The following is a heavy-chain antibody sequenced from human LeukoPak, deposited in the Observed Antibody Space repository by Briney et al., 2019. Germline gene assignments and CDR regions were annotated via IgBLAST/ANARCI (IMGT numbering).Heavy chain of an antibody. CDR3: ARLRIAAAGTSFDY. Sequence: SETLSLTCTVSGGSISSSSYYWGWIRQPPGKGLEWIGSIYYSGSTYYNLSLKSRVTISVDTSKNQFSLKLSSVTAADTAVYYCARLRIAAAGTSFDYWGQGTLVTVSS. D-gene: IGHD6-13*01. CDR1: GGSISSSSYY. J-gene: IGHJ4*02. CDR2: IYYSGST. V-gene: IGHV4-39*01.